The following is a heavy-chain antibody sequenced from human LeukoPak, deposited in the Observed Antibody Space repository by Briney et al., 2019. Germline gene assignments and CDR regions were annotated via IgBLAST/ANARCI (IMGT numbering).Heavy chain of an antibody. CDR1: GFTFTTYS. Sequence: GGSLRLSCAASGFTFTTYSMNWVRQAPGKGLEWVSYISSSGSTIYYADSVKGRFTISRDNAKNSLYLQMNSLRAEDTAVYYCARVPGGGNTAGYFDLWGRGTLVTVSS. V-gene: IGHV3-48*04. CDR2: ISSSGSTI. D-gene: IGHD4-23*01. CDR3: ARVPGGGNTAGYFDL. J-gene: IGHJ2*01.